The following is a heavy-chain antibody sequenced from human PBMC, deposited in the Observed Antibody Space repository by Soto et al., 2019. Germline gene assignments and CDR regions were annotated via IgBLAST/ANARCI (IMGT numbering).Heavy chain of an antibody. CDR1: GFTFSSYA. CDR3: ARGRGSGYSNWFVP. Sequence: QVQLVESGGGVVQHGRSLRLSCAASGFTFSSYARHWVRPAPGKGLEWVAVISYDGSNKYYADSVKGRFTISRDNSKNPLYLQMNSLRAEDTAVYYCARGRGSGYSNWFVPRGQGTLVTVSS. CDR2: ISYDGSNK. V-gene: IGHV3-30-3*01. D-gene: IGHD3-22*01. J-gene: IGHJ5*02.